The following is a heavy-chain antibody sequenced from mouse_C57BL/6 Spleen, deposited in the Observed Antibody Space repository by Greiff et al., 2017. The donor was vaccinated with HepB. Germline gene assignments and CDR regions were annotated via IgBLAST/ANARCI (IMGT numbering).Heavy chain of an antibody. CDR2: IDPSDSYT. J-gene: IGHJ4*01. CDR1: GYTFTSYW. V-gene: IGHV1-69*01. D-gene: IGHD1-1*01. CDR3: ARSGQYYYGSSYAMDY. Sequence: QVQLQQPGAELVMPGASVKLSCKASGYTFTSYWMHWVKQRPGQGLEWIGEIDPSDSYTNYNQKFKGKSTLTVDKSSSTAYMQLISLTSEDSAVYYCARSGQYYYGSSYAMDYWGQGTSVTVSS.